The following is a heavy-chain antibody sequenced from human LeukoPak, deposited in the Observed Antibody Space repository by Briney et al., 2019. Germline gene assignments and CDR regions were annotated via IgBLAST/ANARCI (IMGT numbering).Heavy chain of an antibody. V-gene: IGHV3-30*18. CDR3: AKERYSSSSAYIDY. J-gene: IGHJ4*02. CDR1: GFSFSSYG. Sequence: GGSLRLSCAASGFSFSSYGIHWVRQAPGKGLEWVAVISYDGNNKYYADSVKGRFTISRDNSKNTLYLQMNSLRTGDTSVYYCAKERYSSSSAYIDYWGQGTLVTVSS. CDR2: ISYDGNNK. D-gene: IGHD6-6*01.